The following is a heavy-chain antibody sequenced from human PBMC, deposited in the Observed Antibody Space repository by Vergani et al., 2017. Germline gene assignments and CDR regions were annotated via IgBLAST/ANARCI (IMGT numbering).Heavy chain of an antibody. J-gene: IGHJ5*02. V-gene: IGHV3-74*03. Sequence: DVDLVESGGGFVQPGGSRRLSCAASGFSFRTFSMFWVRQPPGKGLAWVSKISPDGRTTEYADSVRGRFTISRDNAKNSLYLQMNSLRAEDTAVYYCARDGDPRPFDPWGQGTLVTVSS. CDR1: GFSFRTFS. CDR3: ARDGDPRPFDP. CDR2: ISPDGRTT. D-gene: IGHD3-3*01.